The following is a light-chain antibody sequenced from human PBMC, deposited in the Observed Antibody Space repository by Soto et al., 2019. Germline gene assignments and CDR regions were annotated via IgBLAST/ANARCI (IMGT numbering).Light chain of an antibody. J-gene: IGLJ2*01. CDR2: SNN. CDR3: AAWDNSLNGPV. CDR1: SSNIGRNT. Sequence: QSVLTQPPSASGTPGQRVTISCSGSSSNIGRNTVNWYQQLPGTAPKLLIHSNNRRPSGVPDRFSGSKSGTSASLSISGLQSEDEADYNCAAWDNSLNGPVFSGGTKLTVL. V-gene: IGLV1-44*01.